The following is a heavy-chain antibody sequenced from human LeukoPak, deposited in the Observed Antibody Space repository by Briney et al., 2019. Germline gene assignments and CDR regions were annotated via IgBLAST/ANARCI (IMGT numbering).Heavy chain of an antibody. J-gene: IGHJ4*02. CDR1: GYTFTSYG. D-gene: IGHD4-17*01. CDR2: ISAYNGNT. CDR3: ARSPTVTSEYYFDY. Sequence: ASVKVSCKASGYTFTSYGISWVRQAPGQGLEWMGWISAYNGNTNYAQKLQGRVTMTTDTSTSTAYMELRSLRSDDTAVYYCARSPTVTSEYYFDYWGREPWSPSPQ. V-gene: IGHV1-18*01.